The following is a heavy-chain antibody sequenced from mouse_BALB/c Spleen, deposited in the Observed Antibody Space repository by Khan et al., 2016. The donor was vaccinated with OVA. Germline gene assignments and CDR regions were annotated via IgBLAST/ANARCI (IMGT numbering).Heavy chain of an antibody. CDR1: GYTFTSYV. D-gene: IGHD1-1*01. CDR2: IYPYNDAT. CDR3: AKSYKSGVYCDY. V-gene: IGHV1S136*01. J-gene: IGHJ2*01. Sequence: IQLVQSGPELVKSGASVKMSCKASGYTFTSYVIHWVKQRPGQGLEWIGYIYPYNDATKFNEKFKGKATLTSDKSSSTVYMELSSLTSEDSAVYYCAKSYKSGVYCDYWGQGTTLTVSS.